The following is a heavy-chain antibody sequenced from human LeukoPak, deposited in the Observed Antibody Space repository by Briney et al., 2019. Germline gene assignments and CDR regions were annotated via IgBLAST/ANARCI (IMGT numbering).Heavy chain of an antibody. CDR2: MNPNSGNT. D-gene: IGHD1-1*01. Sequence: ASVKVSCKASGYTFTSYDINWVRQATGQGLEWMGRMNPNSGNTGYAQKFQGSVTMTRNTSISTAYMELSSLRSEDTAVYYCANLWTPYAFDIWGQGTMVTVSS. J-gene: IGHJ3*02. CDR1: GYTFTSYD. V-gene: IGHV1-8*01. CDR3: ANLWTPYAFDI.